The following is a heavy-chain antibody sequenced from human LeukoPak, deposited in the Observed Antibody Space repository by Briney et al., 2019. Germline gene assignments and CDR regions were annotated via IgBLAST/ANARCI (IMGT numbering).Heavy chain of an antibody. D-gene: IGHD3-10*01. J-gene: IGHJ4*02. V-gene: IGHV3-23*01. CDR2: ITDDGAGA. Sequence: GGSLRLSCAASGFTFSGFAMSWVRQAPGKGLEWISTITDDGAGAFYIDSVRGRFTISRDNSKNTLFLQVNTLRAEDTALYYCARGPYYGSGKMDYFDYWGQGTLVTVSS. CDR1: GFTFSGFA. CDR3: ARGPYYGSGKMDYFDY.